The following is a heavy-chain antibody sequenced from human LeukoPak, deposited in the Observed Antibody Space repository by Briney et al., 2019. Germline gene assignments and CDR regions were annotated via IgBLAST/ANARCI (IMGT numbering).Heavy chain of an antibody. CDR2: ISAYNGNT. D-gene: IGHD5-18*01. Sequence: ASVKVSCKASGYTFTSYGISWVRQAPGQGLEWMGWISAYNGNTNYAQKLQGRVTMTTDTSTSTAYMELRSLRSDDTAVYYCARDPTAMVTGYYYYMDVWGKGTTVTVSS. V-gene: IGHV1-18*01. CDR3: ARDPTAMVTGYYYYMDV. J-gene: IGHJ6*03. CDR1: GYTFTSYG.